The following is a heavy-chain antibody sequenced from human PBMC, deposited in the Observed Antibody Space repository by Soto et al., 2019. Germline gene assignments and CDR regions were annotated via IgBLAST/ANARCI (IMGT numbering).Heavy chain of an antibody. CDR1: GGTFSSYA. V-gene: IGHV1-69*12. D-gene: IGHD2-15*01. Sequence: QVQLVQSGAEVKKPGSSVKVSCKASGGTFSSYAISWVRQAPGQGLEWMGGIIPIFGTANYAQKFQGRVTITADESTSTAYMELSSLRSEDTAVYYCARVGCSGGSCYSEHDYYYGMDVWGQGTTVTVSS. J-gene: IGHJ6*02. CDR2: IIPIFGTA. CDR3: ARVGCSGGSCYSEHDYYYGMDV.